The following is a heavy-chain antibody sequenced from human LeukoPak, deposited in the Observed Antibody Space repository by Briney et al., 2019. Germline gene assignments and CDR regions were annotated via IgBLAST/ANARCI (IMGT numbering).Heavy chain of an antibody. V-gene: IGHV3-30-3*01. D-gene: IGHD6-13*01. Sequence: HPGGSLRLSCAASGFTFSSYAMHWVRQAPGKGLEWVAVISYDGSNKYYADSVKGRFTISRDNSKNTLYLQMNSLRAEDTAVYYCARRAAAGQTYEYFQHWGQGTLVTVSS. CDR3: ARRAAAGQTYEYFQH. J-gene: IGHJ1*01. CDR1: GFTFSSYA. CDR2: ISYDGSNK.